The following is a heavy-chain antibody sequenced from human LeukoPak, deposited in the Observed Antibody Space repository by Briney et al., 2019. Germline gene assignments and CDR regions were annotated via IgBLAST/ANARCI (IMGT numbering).Heavy chain of an antibody. J-gene: IGHJ4*02. V-gene: IGHV3-23*01. CDR2: ISCKGDRT. CDR1: GFSFSNYA. CDR3: ARGRRDTQYQVFDY. D-gene: IGHD2-2*01. Sequence: PGGPLRLSCEASGFSFSNYAMDWVRQAPGKGLEWVSLISCKGDRTVYADSVKGRFTISRDNAKNSLYLQMSSLRDEDTAVYYCARGRRDTQYQVFDYWGQGTLVTVSS.